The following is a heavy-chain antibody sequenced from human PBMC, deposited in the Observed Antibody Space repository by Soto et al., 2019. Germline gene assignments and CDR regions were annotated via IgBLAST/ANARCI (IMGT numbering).Heavy chain of an antibody. D-gene: IGHD3-9*01. CDR2: ISYDGSNK. CDR3: AKDDQGLRYSGSGMDV. V-gene: IGHV3-30*18. CDR1: GFTFSSYG. Sequence: GGSLRLSCAASGFTFSSYGMHWVRQAPGKGLEWVAVISYDGSNKYYADSVKGRFTISRDNSKNTLYLKMNSLRAEDTAVYYCAKDDQGLRYSGSGMDVWGQGTTVTVSS. J-gene: IGHJ6*02.